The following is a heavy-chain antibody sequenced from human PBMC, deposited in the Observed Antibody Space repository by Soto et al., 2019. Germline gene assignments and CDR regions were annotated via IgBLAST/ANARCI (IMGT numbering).Heavy chain of an antibody. Sequence: QVQLQESGPGLVKPSGTLSLTCAVSGGSISGINWWYWVRQPPGKGLEWIGEIYHSGSTHYNPTPRRDVTMPVDKPKNRCPLKVSTAPAEDTAVYCSARFGGGMDVWGQGTTVTVSS. CDR2: IYHSGST. D-gene: IGHD3-10*01. CDR1: GGSISGINW. CDR3: ARFGGGMDV. J-gene: IGHJ6*02. V-gene: IGHV4-4*01.